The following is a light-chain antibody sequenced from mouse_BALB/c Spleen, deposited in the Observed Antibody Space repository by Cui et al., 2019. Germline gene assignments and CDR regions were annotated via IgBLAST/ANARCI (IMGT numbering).Light chain of an antibody. J-gene: IGKJ1*01. CDR2: STS. V-gene: IGKV4-80*01. Sequence: QIVLTQSPAIMSASLGEEITLTCSASSSVSYMHWYQQKSGNSPKLLIYSTSNRASGVPSRFSGSGSGTFYSLTISSVEAEDAADYYCHQWSSYPWTFGGGTKLEIK. CDR1: SSVSY. CDR3: HQWSSYPWT.